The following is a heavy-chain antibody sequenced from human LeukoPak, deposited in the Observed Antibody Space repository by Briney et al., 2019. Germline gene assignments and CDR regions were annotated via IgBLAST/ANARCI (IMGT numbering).Heavy chain of an antibody. CDR2: INTGNGNT. Sequence: ASVKVSCKASGYTFISYAIHWVRQAPGQGLEWMGWINTGNGNTKYSQTFQGRVTITRDTSASTAYMELGSLRFDDTAVYYCAKVESSSSFDYWGQGTLVTVSS. J-gene: IGHJ4*02. V-gene: IGHV1-3*04. CDR3: AKVESSSSFDY. D-gene: IGHD6-6*01. CDR1: GYTFISYA.